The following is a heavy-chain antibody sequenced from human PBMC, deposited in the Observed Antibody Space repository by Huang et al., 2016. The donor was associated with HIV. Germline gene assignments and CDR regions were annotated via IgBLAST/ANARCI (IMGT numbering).Heavy chain of an antibody. CDR1: GYTFTNRF. CDR3: AREECSNCGFDP. D-gene: IGHD7-27*01. J-gene: IGHJ5*02. V-gene: IGHV1-2*02. Sequence: QVQLVQSGAELKQPGASVKVSCKTSGYTFTNRFLHWVRLAPGQGPEWLGGINPRSGDTSYAEKSHGRVIMTSDTSTKTVHLELNRLQSDDTAVYYCAREECSNCGFDPWGQGTLVTVSS. CDR2: INPRSGDT.